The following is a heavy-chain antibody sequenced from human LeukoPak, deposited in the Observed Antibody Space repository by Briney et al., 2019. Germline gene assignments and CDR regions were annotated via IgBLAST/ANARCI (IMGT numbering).Heavy chain of an antibody. J-gene: IGHJ5*02. CDR3: ARLTERRVPYSGYERYWFDP. Sequence: XPSETLSLTCAVSGYSISSGYYGGWVRQPPGKGLEWIGSIYHSGSTYYNPSLRSRVTISVDTSKNQFSLKLSSVTAADTAVYYCARLTERRVPYSGYERYWFDPWGQGTLVTVSS. V-gene: IGHV4-38-2*01. CDR2: IYHSGST. CDR1: GYSISSGYY. D-gene: IGHD5-12*01.